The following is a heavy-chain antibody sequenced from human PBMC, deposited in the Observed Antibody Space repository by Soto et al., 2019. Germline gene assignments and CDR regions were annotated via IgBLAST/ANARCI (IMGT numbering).Heavy chain of an antibody. Sequence: SLRLSCTCSGFTFSSSTMTCVRQGPGKGLEWVSSISSSSSYIYFADSLKGRFTISRDNAKNSLYLQMNSLRAEDTAVYYCAKSNRGAYDTPDFWGQGTPVTVSS. CDR2: ISSSSSYI. V-gene: IGHV3-21*06. D-gene: IGHD3-22*01. CDR3: AKSNRGAYDTPDF. CDR1: GFTFSSST. J-gene: IGHJ4*02.